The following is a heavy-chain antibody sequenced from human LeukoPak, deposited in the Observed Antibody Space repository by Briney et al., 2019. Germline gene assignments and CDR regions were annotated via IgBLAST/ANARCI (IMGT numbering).Heavy chain of an antibody. CDR1: GYTFTSYD. Sequence: ASVKVSCKASGYTFTSYDISWVRQAPGQGLEWMGWISTYNGNTYYAQRLQGRVTMTTDTSTSTAYMELRSLRSDDTAVYYCARATYYYDSSGYYYFPYWGQGTLVTVSS. J-gene: IGHJ4*02. V-gene: IGHV1-18*01. CDR2: ISTYNGNT. CDR3: ARATYYYDSSGYYYFPY. D-gene: IGHD3-22*01.